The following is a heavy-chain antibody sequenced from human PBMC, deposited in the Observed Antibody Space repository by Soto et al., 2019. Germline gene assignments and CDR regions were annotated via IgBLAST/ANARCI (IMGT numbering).Heavy chain of an antibody. D-gene: IGHD2-21*01. CDR2: VIPNFGTV. Sequence: QVQLVQSGAEVKKPGSSVKVSCKASGGTFSGNAISWVRQAPGQGLEWLGGVIPNFGTVNYAQKFQDRVTLTADESTKTAYMELTSLRSEDTAVYYCARENSIASLSYYYGMDVWGQGTTVTVSS. V-gene: IGHV1-69*01. CDR3: ARENSIASLSYYYGMDV. CDR1: GGTFSGNA. J-gene: IGHJ6*02.